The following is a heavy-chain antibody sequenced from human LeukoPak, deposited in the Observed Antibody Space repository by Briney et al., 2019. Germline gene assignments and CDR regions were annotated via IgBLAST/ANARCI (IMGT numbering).Heavy chain of an antibody. V-gene: IGHV4-39*07. CDR1: GGSISTNTYY. D-gene: IGHD2-21*02. CDR3: ARLVTPYNWFDP. J-gene: IGHJ5*02. CDR2: IYYSGTT. Sequence: SETLSLTCTVSGGSISTNTYYWGWIRQPPGKGLEWIGSIYYSGTTYFNPSLKSRVTISVDTSKNQFSLKLSSVTAADTAVYYCARLVTPYNWFDPWGQGTLVTVSS.